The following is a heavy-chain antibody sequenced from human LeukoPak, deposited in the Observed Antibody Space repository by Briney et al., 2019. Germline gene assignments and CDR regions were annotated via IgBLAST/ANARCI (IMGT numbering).Heavy chain of an antibody. J-gene: IGHJ4*02. CDR2: IYPGDSDT. D-gene: IGHD3-9*01. V-gene: IGHV5-51*01. CDR3: ARGGGYFDWLLAIDY. CDR1: GYSFTSYW. Sequence: GESLKISCKGSGYSFTSYWIGWARQMPGKGLEWMGIIYPGDSDTRYSPSFQGQVTISADKSISTAYLQWSSLKASDTAMYYCARGGGYFDWLLAIDYWGQGTLVTVSS.